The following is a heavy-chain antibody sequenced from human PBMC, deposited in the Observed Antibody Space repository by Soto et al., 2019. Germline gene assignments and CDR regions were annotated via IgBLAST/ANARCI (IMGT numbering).Heavy chain of an antibody. Sequence: GGSLRLSCAASGFTFSDYYMNWIRQAPGKGLEWISYISHTGRTIYYADSVKGRFTISRDNAKNSLYLQMNSLRAEDTAVYYCARPKLAVAGDFDYWGQGTLVTVSS. J-gene: IGHJ4*02. CDR1: GFTFSDYY. CDR2: ISHTGRTI. CDR3: ARPKLAVAGDFDY. V-gene: IGHV3-11*01. D-gene: IGHD6-19*01.